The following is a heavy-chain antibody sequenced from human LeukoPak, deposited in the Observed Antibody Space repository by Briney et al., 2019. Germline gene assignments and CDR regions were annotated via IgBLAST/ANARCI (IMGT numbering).Heavy chain of an antibody. CDR1: GDGVSSNSAA. J-gene: IGHJ4*02. V-gene: IGHV6-1*01. D-gene: IGHD1-14*01. Sequence: SQTLSLTCGISGDGVSSNSAARNWIRQSPSRGLEWLGRTYYRSKWYNDYAVAVRSRIAISPDTSKNQFSLQLNSVTPEDTAVSYCAREGPMSGNNPTFDYWAQGALVTVSS. CDR2: TYYRSKWYN. CDR3: AREGPMSGNNPTFDY.